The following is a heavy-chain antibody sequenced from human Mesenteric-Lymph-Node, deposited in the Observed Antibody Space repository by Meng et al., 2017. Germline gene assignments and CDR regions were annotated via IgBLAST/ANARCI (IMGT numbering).Heavy chain of an antibody. D-gene: IGHD1-7*01. CDR3: ARGGNYGWFDP. J-gene: IGHJ5*02. Sequence: GGSLRLYCTGSGFTPGECILSLFRQAPGKGLESVSSITSCSSYMSSSVSVKGSFTISRDNAKNSLYLQMNSLRAEDTSLYYCARGGNYGWFDPWGQGTLVTVSS. V-gene: IGHV3-21*04. CDR2: ITSCSSYM. CDR1: GFTPGECI.